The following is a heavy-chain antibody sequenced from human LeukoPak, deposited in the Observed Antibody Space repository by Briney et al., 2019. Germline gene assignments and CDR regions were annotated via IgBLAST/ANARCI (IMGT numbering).Heavy chain of an antibody. V-gene: IGHV4-39*01. CDR2: IYYSGST. J-gene: IGHJ4*02. CDR1: GGSISTSTYY. Sequence: SETLSLTCTVSGGSISTSTYYWGWIRQPPGKGLEWIGSIYYSGSTYYNPSLKSRVTISVDTSKNQFSLKLSSVTAADTAVYYCARHPDYGDFLYYFDYWGQGTLVTVSS. D-gene: IGHD4-17*01. CDR3: ARHPDYGDFLYYFDY.